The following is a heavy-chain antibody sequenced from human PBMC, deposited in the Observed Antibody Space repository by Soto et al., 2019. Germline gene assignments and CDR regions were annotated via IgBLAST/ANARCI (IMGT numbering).Heavy chain of an antibody. V-gene: IGHV3-66*01. CDR3: ASSTYYDFWSGPPGMDV. D-gene: IGHD3-3*01. J-gene: IGHJ6*02. CDR2: IYSGGST. Sequence: EVQLVESGGGLVQPGGSLRLYWAASGFTVSSNYMSWVRQAPGKGLEWVSVIYSGGSTYYADSVKGRFTISRDNSKNTLYLQMNSLRAEDTAVYYCASSTYYDFWSGPPGMDVWGQGTTVTVSS. CDR1: GFTVSSNY.